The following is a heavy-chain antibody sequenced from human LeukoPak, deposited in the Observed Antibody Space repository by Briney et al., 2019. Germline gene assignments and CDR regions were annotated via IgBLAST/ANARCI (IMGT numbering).Heavy chain of an antibody. CDR3: ARDSGDDYGGNSFPYYYYYMDV. CDR2: ISSSGSTI. D-gene: IGHD4-23*01. J-gene: IGHJ6*03. Sequence: GGSLRLSCAASGFTFSSYEMNWVRQAPGKGLEWVSYISSSGSTIYYADSVKGRFTISRDNAKNSLYLQMNSLRAEDTAVYYCARDSGDDYGGNSFPYYYYYMDVWGKGTTVTVSS. CDR1: GFTFSSYE. V-gene: IGHV3-48*03.